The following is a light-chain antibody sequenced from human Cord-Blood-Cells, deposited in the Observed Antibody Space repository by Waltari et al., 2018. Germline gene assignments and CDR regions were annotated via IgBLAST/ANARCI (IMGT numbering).Light chain of an antibody. J-gene: IGLJ1*01. CDR3: QSYDSSLSGSSV. CDR1: SPNIGAGYD. V-gene: IGLV1-40*01. CDR2: GNS. Sequence: QSVLTQPPSVSGAPGQRVTISCTGSSPNIGAGYDVHWYQQLPGTPPKLLIYGNSNRPSGVPDRFSGSKSGTSASLAITGLQAEDEADYYCQSYDSSLSGSSVFGTGTKVTVL.